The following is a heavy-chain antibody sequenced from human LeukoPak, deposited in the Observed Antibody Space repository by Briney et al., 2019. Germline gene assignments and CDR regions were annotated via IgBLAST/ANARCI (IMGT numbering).Heavy chain of an antibody. Sequence: PSETLSLTCTVSGGSISSSSYYWGWIRQPPGKGLEWIGSIYYSGSTYYNPSLKSRVTISVDTSKNQFSLKLSSVTAADTAVYYCAYHYYGSGSYSRTYYFDYWGQGTLVTVSS. CDR1: GGSISSSSYY. D-gene: IGHD3-10*01. CDR3: AYHYYGSGSYSRTYYFDY. CDR2: IYYSGST. V-gene: IGHV4-39*07. J-gene: IGHJ4*02.